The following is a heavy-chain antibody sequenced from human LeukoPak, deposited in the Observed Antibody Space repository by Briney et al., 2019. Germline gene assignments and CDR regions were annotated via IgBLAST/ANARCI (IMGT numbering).Heavy chain of an antibody. CDR2: IYYSGST. J-gene: IGHJ4*02. CDR1: GGSISSYY. CDR3: ARSPDILTGYYHTFDY. D-gene: IGHD3-9*01. V-gene: IGHV4-59*01. Sequence: SETLSLTCTVSGGSISSYYWSWIRQPPGKGLEWIGYIYYSGSTNYNPSLKSRVTILVDTSKNQFSLKLSSVTAADTAVYYCARSPDILTGYYHTFDYWGQGTLVTVSS.